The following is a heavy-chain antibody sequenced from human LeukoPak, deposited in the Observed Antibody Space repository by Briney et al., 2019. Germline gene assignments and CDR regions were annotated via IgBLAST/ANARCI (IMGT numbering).Heavy chain of an antibody. V-gene: IGHV3-66*01. J-gene: IGHJ6*02. Sequence: GGSLRLSWAAPGFTVNSQYMSWVRQASGKGLEWVSVIYTGGTTHYADSVKGRFTISRDNAKNTLYLEMNSLRAEDTAVYYCARRKVVSAYYYGMDVWGQGTTVTVSS. D-gene: IGHD2-2*01. CDR1: GFTVNSQY. CDR3: ARRKVVSAYYYGMDV. CDR2: IYTGGTT.